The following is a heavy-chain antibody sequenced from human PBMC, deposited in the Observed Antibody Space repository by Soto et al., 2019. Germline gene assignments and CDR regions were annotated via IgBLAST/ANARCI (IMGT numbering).Heavy chain of an antibody. Sequence: SQTLSLTCAISGDSVSSNSAAWNWIRQSPSRGLEWLGRTYYRSKWYNDYAVSVKSRITINPDTSKNKFSLQLNSVTPEDTAVYYCASTWFGELTAGYGMDVWGQGTTVTVSS. J-gene: IGHJ6*02. CDR1: GDSVSSNSAA. CDR3: ASTWFGELTAGYGMDV. CDR2: TYYRSKWYN. V-gene: IGHV6-1*01. D-gene: IGHD3-10*01.